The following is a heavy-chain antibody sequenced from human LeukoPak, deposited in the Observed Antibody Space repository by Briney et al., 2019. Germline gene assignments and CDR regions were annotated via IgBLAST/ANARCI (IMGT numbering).Heavy chain of an antibody. D-gene: IGHD1-1*01. CDR2: ISGSGGST. V-gene: IGHV3-23*01. CDR1: GFTFSSYA. J-gene: IGHJ4*02. Sequence: PGGSLRLSCAASGFTFSSYAMSWVRQAPGRGLEWVSAISGSGGSTYYADSVQGRFTISRDNSKNTLYLQMNSLRAEDTAVYYCAKDWSNWNDDRFDYWGQGTLVTVSS. CDR3: AKDWSNWNDDRFDY.